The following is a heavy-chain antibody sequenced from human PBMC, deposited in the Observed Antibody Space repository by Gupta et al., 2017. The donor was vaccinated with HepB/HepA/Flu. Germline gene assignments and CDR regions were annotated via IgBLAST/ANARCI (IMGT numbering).Heavy chain of an antibody. V-gene: IGHV3-23*01. CDR3: AKGLSSTWYLHY. Sequence: EVQLLESGGGLVQPGGSLRLSCAASGFPFSSYAMTWVRQAPGKGLEWVSGISGSGSSTYYADSVKGRFTISRDNSKNTLYLQMTSLRAEDAALYYCAKGLSSTWYLHYWGQGTLVTVSS. CDR1: GFPFSSYA. D-gene: IGHD6-13*01. J-gene: IGHJ4*02. CDR2: ISGSGSST.